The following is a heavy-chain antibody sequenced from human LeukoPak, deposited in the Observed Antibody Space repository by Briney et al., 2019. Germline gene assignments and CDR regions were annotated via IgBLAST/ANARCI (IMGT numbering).Heavy chain of an antibody. CDR3: ARDRIVATVDYYYYYMDV. CDR2: ISTTGSTI. D-gene: IGHD5-12*01. Sequence: GGSLRLSCAASGFTFSSYEMNWVRQAPGKGLEWISYISTTGSTIYYADSVKGRFTISRDNAKNSLYLQMNSLRDEDTAVYYCARDRIVATVDYYYYYMDVWGKGTTVTISS. J-gene: IGHJ6*03. CDR1: GFTFSSYE. V-gene: IGHV3-48*03.